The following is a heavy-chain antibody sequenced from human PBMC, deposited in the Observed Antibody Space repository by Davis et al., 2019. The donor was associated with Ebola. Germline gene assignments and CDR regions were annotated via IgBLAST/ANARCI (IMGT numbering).Heavy chain of an antibody. CDR2: MNPNSGNT. CDR1: GYTFTSYD. CDR3: ARDQGYSYGYGYDY. J-gene: IGHJ4*02. D-gene: IGHD5-18*01. V-gene: IGHV1-8*01. Sequence: ASVKVSCKASGYTFTSYDINWVRQATGQGLEWMGWMNPNSGNTGYAQKFQGRVTMTRDTSISTAYMELSRLRSDDTAVYYCARDQGYSYGYGYDYWGQGTLVTVSS.